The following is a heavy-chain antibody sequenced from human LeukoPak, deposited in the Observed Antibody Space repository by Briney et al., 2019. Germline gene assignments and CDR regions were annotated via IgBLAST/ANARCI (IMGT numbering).Heavy chain of an antibody. CDR1: GGSISSHY. V-gene: IGHV4-4*07. Sequence: SETLSLTCTVSGGSISSHYWSWIRQPAGKGLEWIGRIYTSGSTNYNPSLKSRVTMSVDTSKNQVSLRLTSVTAADTAVYYCARVVNTGYSSSWLRVGTTWWFDPWGQGTLVTVSS. CDR2: IYTSGST. CDR3: ARVVNTGYSSSWLRVGTTWWFDP. J-gene: IGHJ5*02. D-gene: IGHD6-13*01.